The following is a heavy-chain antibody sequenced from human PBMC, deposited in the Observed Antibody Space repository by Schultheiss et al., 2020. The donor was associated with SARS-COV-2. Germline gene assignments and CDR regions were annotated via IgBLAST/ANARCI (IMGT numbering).Heavy chain of an antibody. V-gene: IGHV3-21*05. J-gene: IGHJ4*02. CDR2: SSTSGDYT. Sequence: GGSLRLSCAASGFTFSSYWMSWVRQAPGKGLEWVSYSSTSGDYTNHADSVKGRFTVSRDNPKNSLFLQMNSLRAEDTAVYYCARDFTIFGVVTTQPLDYWGQGTLVTVSS. CDR3: ARDFTIFGVVTTQPLDY. D-gene: IGHD3-3*01. CDR1: GFTFSSYW.